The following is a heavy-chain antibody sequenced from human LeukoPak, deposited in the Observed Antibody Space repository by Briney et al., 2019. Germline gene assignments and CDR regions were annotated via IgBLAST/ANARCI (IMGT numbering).Heavy chain of an antibody. J-gene: IGHJ4*02. CDR2: ISYDGSQK. CDR1: GFSFSDYG. CDR3: ARDKDGWGIHDF. Sequence: GGSLRLSCAASGFSFSDYGLHWVRQAPGKGLEWVALISYDGSQKNFADSVKGRFTTSRDNSKFTMYLEMNSLRAEGTAVYFCARDKDGWGIHDFWGQGTLVTVSS. V-gene: IGHV3-30*03. D-gene: IGHD3-16*01.